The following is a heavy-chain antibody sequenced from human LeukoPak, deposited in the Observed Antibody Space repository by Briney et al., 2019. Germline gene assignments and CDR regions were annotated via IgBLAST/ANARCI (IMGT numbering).Heavy chain of an antibody. CDR1: GFTVSSEY. D-gene: IGHD1-26*01. V-gene: IGHV3-53*05. CDR3: AKDEWELLLSYYFDY. Sequence: GGSLRLSCAASGFTVSSEYMNWVRQAPGKGLEWVAVIYSGGSTYYADSVKGRFTISRDNSKNTLYLQMNSLRAEDTAVYYCAKDEWELLLSYYFDYWGQGTLVTVSS. CDR2: IYSGGST. J-gene: IGHJ4*02.